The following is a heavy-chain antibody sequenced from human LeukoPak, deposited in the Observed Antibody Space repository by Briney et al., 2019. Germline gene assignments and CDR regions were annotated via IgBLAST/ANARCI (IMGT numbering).Heavy chain of an antibody. CDR2: INPSGGST. CDR1: GYTFTSYY. D-gene: IGHD2-2*01. CDR3: ARGVVVVPAAPYQSFDY. Sequence: GASVKASCKASGYTFTSYYMHWVRQAPGQGLEWMGIINPSGGSTSYAQKFQGRVTMTRDTSTSTVYMELSSLRSEDTAVYYCARGVVVVPAAPYQSFDYWGQGTLVTVSS. J-gene: IGHJ4*02. V-gene: IGHV1-46*01.